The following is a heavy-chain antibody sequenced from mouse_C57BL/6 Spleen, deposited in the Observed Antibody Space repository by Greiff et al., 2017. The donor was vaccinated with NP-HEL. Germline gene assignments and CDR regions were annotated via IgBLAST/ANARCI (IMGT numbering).Heavy chain of an antibody. CDR2: INPCNGGT. V-gene: IGHV1-19*01. CDR3: ADYDDGFAY. CDR1: GYTFTDYY. D-gene: IGHD2-4*01. Sequence: VQLKESGPVLVKPGASVKMSCKASGYTFTDYYMNWVKQSHGKSLEWIGVINPCNGGTSYNQKFKGKATLTVDKSSSTAYMELNSLTSEDSAVYYCADYDDGFAYWGQGTLVTVSA. J-gene: IGHJ3*01.